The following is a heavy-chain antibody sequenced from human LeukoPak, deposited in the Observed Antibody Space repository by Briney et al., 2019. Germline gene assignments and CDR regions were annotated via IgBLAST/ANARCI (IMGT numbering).Heavy chain of an antibody. Sequence: SETLSLTCTVSGGSISGYYWSWIRQPPGQGLEWIGFIYYRGTSKYNPSLMSRVTMSVDTSKNQVSLKLSSVTAADKAVYYCARHYCSGGNCYYFDHWGQGTLVTVSS. CDR2: IYYRGTS. J-gene: IGHJ4*02. CDR1: GGSISGYY. V-gene: IGHV4-59*08. CDR3: ARHYCSGGNCYYFDH. D-gene: IGHD2-15*01.